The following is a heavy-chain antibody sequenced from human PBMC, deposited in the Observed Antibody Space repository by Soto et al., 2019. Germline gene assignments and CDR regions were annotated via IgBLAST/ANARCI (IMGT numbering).Heavy chain of an antibody. V-gene: IGHV4-59*01. CDR1: GGSIRSYY. J-gene: IGHJ5*02. Sequence: SEPLSLTCXVSGGSIRSYYWTWIRQPPGKGLEWLGYIFYSGSTFYNPSLKSRLTITKDTPKNQVVLTMTNMDPADTATYYCLRRLIITPRQVVNCFDPWGQGTLVTVSS. CDR3: LRRLIITPRQVVNCFDP. D-gene: IGHD2-15*01. CDR2: IFYSGST.